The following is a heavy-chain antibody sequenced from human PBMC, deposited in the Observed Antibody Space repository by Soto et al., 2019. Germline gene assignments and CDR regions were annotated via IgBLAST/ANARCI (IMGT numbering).Heavy chain of an antibody. CDR3: VKGGWFDF. CDR2: ISEASDST. J-gene: IGHJ5*01. CDR1: EFTFSTFA. V-gene: IGHV3-23*01. Sequence: EVQLLESGGGLVQPGGSLRLSCAASEFTFSTFAMSWVRQAPGKGLEWVSGISEASDSTYYADSVKGRFTISRDNSKNMLYLQMNSVRAEDAALYHCVKGGWFDFWGQGALVTVSS.